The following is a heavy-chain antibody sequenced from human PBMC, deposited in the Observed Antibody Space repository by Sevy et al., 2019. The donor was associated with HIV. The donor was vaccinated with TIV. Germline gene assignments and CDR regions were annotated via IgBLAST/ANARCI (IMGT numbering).Heavy chain of an antibody. CDR1: GFTFSSYA. D-gene: IGHD3-22*01. CDR2: ISYDGSNK. CDR3: ARGYDSSGYPRYHDAFDI. Sequence: GESLKISCAASGFTFSSYAMHWVRQAPGKGLEWVAVISYDGSNKYYADSVKGRFTISRDNSKNTLYLQMNGLRAEDTAVYYCARGYDSSGYPRYHDAFDIWGQGTMVTVSS. V-gene: IGHV3-30*04. J-gene: IGHJ3*02.